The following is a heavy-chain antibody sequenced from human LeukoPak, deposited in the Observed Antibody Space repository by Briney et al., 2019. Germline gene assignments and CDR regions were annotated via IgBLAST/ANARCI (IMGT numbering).Heavy chain of an antibody. CDR2: IYTSGST. V-gene: IGHV4-4*07. CDR3: ARDRGYGDYAYYFDY. Sequence: SETLSLTCAVSGGSISSYYWSWIRQPPGKGLDWIGRIYTSGSTNYNPSLNSRVTMSVDTSKNQFSLKVSSVTAAATAVYYCARDRGYGDYAYYFDYWGQGTLVTVSS. CDR1: GGSISSYY. D-gene: IGHD4-17*01. J-gene: IGHJ4*02.